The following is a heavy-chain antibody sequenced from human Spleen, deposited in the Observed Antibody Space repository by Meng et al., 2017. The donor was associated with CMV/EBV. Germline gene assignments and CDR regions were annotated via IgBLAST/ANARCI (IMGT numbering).Heavy chain of an antibody. V-gene: IGHV1-24*01. D-gene: IGHD4-11*01. CDR3: ATVVALTTVTTRDYVAPYNWFDP. Sequence: ASVKVSCKVSGYTLTELSMHWVRQAPGKGLEWMGGFGPEDGETIYAQKFQGRVTMTEDTSTDTAYMELSSLRSEDTAVYYCATVVALTTVTTRDYVAPYNWFDPWGQGTLVTVSS. CDR1: GYTLTELS. J-gene: IGHJ5*02. CDR2: FGPEDGET.